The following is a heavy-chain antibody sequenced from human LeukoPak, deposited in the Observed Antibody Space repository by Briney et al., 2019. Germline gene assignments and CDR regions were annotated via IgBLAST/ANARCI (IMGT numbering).Heavy chain of an antibody. Sequence: SVKVSCKASGGTFSSYAISWVRQAPGQGLEWMGRIIPIFGTANYAQKFQGRVTITADESTSTDYMELSSVTAADTAVYYCARVPKLGYCSGGSCYGRYYYYYYMDVWGKGTTVTVSS. J-gene: IGHJ6*03. CDR1: GGTFSSYA. CDR2: IIPIFGTA. CDR3: ARVPKLGYCSGGSCYGRYYYYYYMDV. V-gene: IGHV1-69*13. D-gene: IGHD2-15*01.